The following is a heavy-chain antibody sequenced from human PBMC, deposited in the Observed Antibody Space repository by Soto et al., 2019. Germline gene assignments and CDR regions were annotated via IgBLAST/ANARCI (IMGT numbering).Heavy chain of an antibody. V-gene: IGHV1-69*13. J-gene: IGHJ6*02. Sequence: SVKVSCKXSGGTFSSYAISWVRQAPGQGLQWMGGIIPIFGTANYAQKFQGRVTITADESTSTAYMELSSLRSEDTAVYYCASFPTVTPQPYSYYYGMDVWGQGTTVTVSS. D-gene: IGHD4-17*01. CDR3: ASFPTVTPQPYSYYYGMDV. CDR1: GGTFSSYA. CDR2: IIPIFGTA.